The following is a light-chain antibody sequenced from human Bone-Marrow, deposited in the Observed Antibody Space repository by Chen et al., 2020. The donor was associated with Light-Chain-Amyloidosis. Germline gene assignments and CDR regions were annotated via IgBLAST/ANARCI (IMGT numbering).Light chain of an antibody. CDR1: SGDVGGYNL. CDR2: EVN. J-gene: IGLJ2*01. CDR3: CSYAGSSTLV. V-gene: IGLV2-23*02. Sequence: QSSLTQPASVSGSPGQSITISCTGTSGDVGGYNLVSWYQNHPGKGPKLLIYEVNKRPSGVSNRCAASQSGNTASLTISGLQAEDEAHYYCCSYAGSSTLVFGGGTQVTVL.